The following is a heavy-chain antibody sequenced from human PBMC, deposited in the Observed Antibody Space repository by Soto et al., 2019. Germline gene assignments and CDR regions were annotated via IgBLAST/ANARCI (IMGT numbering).Heavy chain of an antibody. CDR3: ARDLGYCSSTSCYHDYGMDV. CDR2: IIPIFGTA. CDR1: GGTFSSYA. D-gene: IGHD2-2*01. J-gene: IGHJ6*02. Sequence: QVQLVQSGAEVKKPGSSVKVSCKASGGTFSSYAISWVRQAPGQGLEWMGGIIPIFGTANYAQKFQGRVTITADKSTSTAYMELSSLRSEDTAVYYCARDLGYCSSTSCYHDYGMDVWGQGTTVTVSS. V-gene: IGHV1-69*06.